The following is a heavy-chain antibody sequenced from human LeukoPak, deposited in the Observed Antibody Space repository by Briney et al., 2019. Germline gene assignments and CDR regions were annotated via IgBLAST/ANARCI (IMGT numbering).Heavy chain of an antibody. CDR2: INTNTGNP. Sequence: ASVKVSCKASGYTFTNYAIDWVRQAPGQGLEWMGWINTNTGNPTYAQGFTGRFVFSVDTSVTTAYLQISSLKSEDTAVYYCARAESSDFWSGYYTHFDYWGQGTLVTVSS. J-gene: IGHJ4*02. CDR1: GYTFTNYA. CDR3: ARAESSDFWSGYYTHFDY. D-gene: IGHD3-3*01. V-gene: IGHV7-4-1*02.